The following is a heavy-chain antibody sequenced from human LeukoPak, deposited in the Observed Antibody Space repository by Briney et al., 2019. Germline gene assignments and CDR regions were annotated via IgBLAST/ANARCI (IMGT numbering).Heavy chain of an antibody. CDR2: IKQDGSEK. J-gene: IGHJ3*02. D-gene: IGHD4-23*01. Sequence: RAGGSLRLSCAASGFDFSNYWMYWVRQAPGKGLEWLANIKQDGSEKYYVDSVRGRFTISRDNAKNTLSLQMNSLRADDTAIYYCAREAVESDAFDIWGRGTMVTVSS. CDR1: GFDFSNYW. V-gene: IGHV3-7*01. CDR3: AREAVESDAFDI.